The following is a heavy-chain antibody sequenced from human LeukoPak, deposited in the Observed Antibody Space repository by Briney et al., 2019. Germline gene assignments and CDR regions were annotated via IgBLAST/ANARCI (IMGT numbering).Heavy chain of an antibody. CDR3: ARATTAKRGSEGY. Sequence: PGGSLRLSCAASGFTFSSYSMNWVRQAPGKGLEWVSSISSSSSYIYFADSVNGRFTISRDNAKNSLFLQMNSLRAEDTGLYYCARATTAKRGSEGYWGRGTLVTVSS. J-gene: IGHJ4*02. CDR2: ISSSSSYI. D-gene: IGHD4-11*01. CDR1: GFTFSSYS. V-gene: IGHV3-21*01.